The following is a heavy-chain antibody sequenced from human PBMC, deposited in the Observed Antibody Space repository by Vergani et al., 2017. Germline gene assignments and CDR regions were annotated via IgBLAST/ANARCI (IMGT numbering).Heavy chain of an antibody. CDR1: GGTFSSYA. Sequence: QVQLVQSGAEVKKPGSSVKVSCKASGGTFSSYAISWVRQAPEQGLEWMGGIIPIFGTANYAQKFQGRDTITADKSTSTAYMELSSLRSEDTAVYYCARGEDYYGSGSYGDDYWGQGTLVTVSS. CDR3: ARGEDYYGSGSYGDDY. D-gene: IGHD3-10*01. J-gene: IGHJ4*02. CDR2: IIPIFGTA. V-gene: IGHV1-69*06.